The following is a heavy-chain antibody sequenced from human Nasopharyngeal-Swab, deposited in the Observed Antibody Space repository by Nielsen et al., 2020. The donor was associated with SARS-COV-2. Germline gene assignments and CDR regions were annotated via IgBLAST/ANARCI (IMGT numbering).Heavy chain of an antibody. CDR1: GYTFTTYS. J-gene: IGHJ3*02. D-gene: IGHD3-3*01. CDR2: ISTYNGQT. V-gene: IGHV1-18*01. CDR3: ARGRVADGAFDI. Sequence: ASVKVSCKASGYTFTTYSISWVRQAPGQGLEWMGWISTYNGQTDYAQRLQGRVTMTTGTSTGTAYMALRTLKSDDTAVYYCARGRVADGAFDIWGQGTMVTVSS.